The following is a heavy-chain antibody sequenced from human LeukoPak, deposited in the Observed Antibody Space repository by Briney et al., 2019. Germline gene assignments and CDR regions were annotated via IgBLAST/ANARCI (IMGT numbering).Heavy chain of an antibody. CDR2: INHSGST. J-gene: IGHJ5*02. Sequence: PSETLSLTCAVYGGSFSGYYWSWIRQPPGKGLEWIGEINHSGSTNYNPSLKSRVTISVDTSKNQFSLKLSSVTAADTAVYYCASKLVGAHDELDPWGQGTLVTVSS. CDR1: GGSFSGYY. CDR3: ASKLVGAHDELDP. V-gene: IGHV4-34*01. D-gene: IGHD1-26*01.